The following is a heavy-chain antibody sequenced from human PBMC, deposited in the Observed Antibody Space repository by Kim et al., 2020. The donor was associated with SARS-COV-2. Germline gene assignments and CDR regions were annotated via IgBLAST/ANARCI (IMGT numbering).Heavy chain of an antibody. CDR2: IYSGGST. J-gene: IGHJ4*02. D-gene: IGHD5-12*01. CDR3: ARGGGVTEDGYIFDY. CDR1: GFTVSSNY. Sequence: GGSLRLSCAASGFTVSSNYMSWVRQAPGKGLEWVSVIYSGGSTYYADSVKGRFTISRDNSKNTLYLPMNSLRAEDTAVYYCARGGGVTEDGYIFDYWGQGALVTVSS. V-gene: IGHV3-53*01.